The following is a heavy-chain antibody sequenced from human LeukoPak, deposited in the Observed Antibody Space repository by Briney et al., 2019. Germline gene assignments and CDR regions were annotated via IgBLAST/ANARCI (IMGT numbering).Heavy chain of an antibody. CDR2: ISHSGSTI. CDR3: ARGYNYYAY. CDR1: GFTFSDYA. Sequence: GGSLRLSCTASGFTFSDYAMNWVRQAPGKGLEWVSHISHSGSTIYYSDSVKGRFTISRDNAENSLYLQMNSLRDEDTAVYYCARGYNYYAYWGQGTLVTVSS. D-gene: IGHD5-18*01. J-gene: IGHJ4*02. V-gene: IGHV3-48*02.